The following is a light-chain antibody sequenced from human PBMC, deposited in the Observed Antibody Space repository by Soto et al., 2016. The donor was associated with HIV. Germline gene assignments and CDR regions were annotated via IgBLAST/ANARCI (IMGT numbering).Light chain of an antibody. Sequence: DIQVTQSPSSLSASVGDRVTISCRASQSVSTYVNWFQQKPGKAPKLLIYTASNLQTGVPSRFRGSGFGTDFTLTISSLQPEDFATYYCQQSYNTPWMFGQGTKVEIK. J-gene: IGKJ1*01. CDR1: QSVSTY. CDR3: QQSYNTPWM. V-gene: IGKV1-39*01. CDR2: TAS.